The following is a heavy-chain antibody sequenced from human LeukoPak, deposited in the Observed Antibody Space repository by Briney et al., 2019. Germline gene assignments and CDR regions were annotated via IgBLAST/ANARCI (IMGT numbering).Heavy chain of an antibody. D-gene: IGHD6-19*01. V-gene: IGHV3-23*01. J-gene: IGHJ4*02. CDR2: ISNSGGST. CDR3: AKGKADLDY. Sequence: GASLRLSCAASGFTFSSYAMSWVRQAPGKGLEWVSAISNSGGSTYYADSVKGRFTISRDNSKNTLYLQMNSLRAEDTAIYYCAKGKADLDYWGLGTLVTVSS. CDR1: GFTFSSYA.